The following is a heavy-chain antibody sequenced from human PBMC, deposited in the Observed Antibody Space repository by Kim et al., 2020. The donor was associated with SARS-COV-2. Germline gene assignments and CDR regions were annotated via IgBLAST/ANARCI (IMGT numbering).Heavy chain of an antibody. CDR1: GGSISSYY. CDR2: IYYSGST. V-gene: IGHV4-59*01. CDR3: ARAPYYYDSSGYYYYYYGMDV. D-gene: IGHD3-22*01. Sequence: SETLSLTCTVSGGSISSYYWSWIRQPPGKGLEWIGYIYYSGSTNYNPSLKSRVTISVDTSKNQFSLKLSSVTAADTAVYYCARAPYYYDSSGYYYYYYGMDVWGQGTTVTVSS. J-gene: IGHJ6*02.